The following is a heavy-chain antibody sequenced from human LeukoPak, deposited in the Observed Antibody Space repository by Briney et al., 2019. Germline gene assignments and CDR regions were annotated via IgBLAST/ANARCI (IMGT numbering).Heavy chain of an antibody. V-gene: IGHV3-48*01. CDR1: GFTFNTYS. Sequence: GGSLRLSCAASGFTFNTYSMNWVRQAPGKGLEWVSYISDSSGTIYYADSVKGRFTISRDNAKNSLYLQMNSLRAEDTAVYYCARGPYGDYVDALDYWGQGTLVTVSS. D-gene: IGHD4-17*01. CDR2: ISDSSGTI. J-gene: IGHJ4*02. CDR3: ARGPYGDYVDALDY.